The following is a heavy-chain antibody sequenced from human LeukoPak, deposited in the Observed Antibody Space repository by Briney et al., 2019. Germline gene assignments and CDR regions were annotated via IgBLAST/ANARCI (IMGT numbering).Heavy chain of an antibody. V-gene: IGHV3-48*01. CDR1: GFTFNTYS. Sequence: GGSLRLSCAASGFTFNTYSMNWVRQAPGKGLEWVSYISDSSGTIYYADSVKGRFTISRDNAKNSLYLQMNSLRAEDTAVYYCARGPYGDYVDALDYWGQGTLVTVSS. D-gene: IGHD4-17*01. CDR2: ISDSSGTI. J-gene: IGHJ4*02. CDR3: ARGPYGDYVDALDY.